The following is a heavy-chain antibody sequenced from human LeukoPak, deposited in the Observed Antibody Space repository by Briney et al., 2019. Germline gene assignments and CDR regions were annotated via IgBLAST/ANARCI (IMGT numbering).Heavy chain of an antibody. CDR1: GGSFSGYY. V-gene: IGHV4-34*01. J-gene: IGHJ4*02. D-gene: IGHD2-2*01. Sequence: KTSETLSLTCVVYGGSFSGYYWSWIRQPPGKGLEWIGEINHSGSTNYNPSLKSRVTISVDTSKNQFSLKLSSVTAADTALYYCARGREYCSSTSCPPDFDYWGQGTLVTVSS. CDR3: ARGREYCSSTSCPPDFDY. CDR2: INHSGST.